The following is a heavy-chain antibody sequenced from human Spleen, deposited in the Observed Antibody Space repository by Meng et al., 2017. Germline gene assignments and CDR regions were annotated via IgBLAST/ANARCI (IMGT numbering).Heavy chain of an antibody. J-gene: IGHJ4*02. D-gene: IGHD4-17*01. CDR3: ARGDLTGDYSSYFGY. Sequence: QVDLVESGGGVVQPGRSLRLSCVASGFPFTSYNMHWVRQAPGKGLEWVAVTSYDGTNSYYANSVKGRFTFSRDNSKNTLYLQMNSLRVEDTAVYFCARGDLTGDYSSYFGYWGQGTLVTVSS. V-gene: IGHV3-30*17. CDR1: GFPFTSYN. CDR2: TSYDGTNS.